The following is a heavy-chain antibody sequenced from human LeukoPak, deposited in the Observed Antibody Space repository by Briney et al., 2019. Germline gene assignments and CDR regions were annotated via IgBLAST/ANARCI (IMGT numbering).Heavy chain of an antibody. CDR2: TSAHNGNT. Sequence: ASVKVSCKASGYTFSGYGIAWVRQAPGQGLEWMGWTSAHNGNTYHTQNFQGRVTMTTDASTSTAYMELRSLRSDDTAMYYYARSAGDYGDYALYFLHWGQGTLVTASS. V-gene: IGHV1-18*01. CDR1: GYTFSGYG. D-gene: IGHD4-17*01. J-gene: IGHJ1*01. CDR3: ARSAGDYGDYALYFLH.